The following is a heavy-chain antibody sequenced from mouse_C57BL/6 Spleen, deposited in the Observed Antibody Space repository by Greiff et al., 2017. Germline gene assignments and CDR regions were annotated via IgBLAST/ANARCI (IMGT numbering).Heavy chain of an antibody. V-gene: IGHV1-55*01. D-gene: IGHD1-1*01. CDR2: IYPGSGST. CDR1: GYTFTSYW. Sequence: QVHVKQSGAELVKPGASVKMSCKASGYTFTSYWITWVKQRPGQGLEWIGDIYPGSGSTNYNEKFKSKATLTVDTSSSTAYMQLSSLTSEDSAVYYCARTATTVAYYYAMDYWGQGTSVTVSS. CDR3: ARTATTVAYYYAMDY. J-gene: IGHJ4*01.